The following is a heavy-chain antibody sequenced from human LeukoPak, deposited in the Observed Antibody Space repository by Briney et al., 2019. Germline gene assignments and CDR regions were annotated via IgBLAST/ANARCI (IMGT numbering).Heavy chain of an antibody. CDR1: GFTFSSYA. CDR2: ISGSGGST. Sequence: GGSLRLSCAASGFTFSSYAMSWVRQAPGKGLEWVSAISGSGGSTYYADSVKSRFTISRDNSKNTLYLQMNSLRAEDTAVYYCAKVRQLVDFQHWGQGTLVTVSS. V-gene: IGHV3-23*01. D-gene: IGHD6-6*01. J-gene: IGHJ1*01. CDR3: AKVRQLVDFQH.